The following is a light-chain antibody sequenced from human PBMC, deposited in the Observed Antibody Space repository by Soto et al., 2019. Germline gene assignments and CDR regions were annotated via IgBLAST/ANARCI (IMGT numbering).Light chain of an antibody. Sequence: QSALTQPASVSGSPGQSITIACTGTSSDVGGYNYVSWFQHHPGRAPKLMISEVSNRPSGVSNRFSASKSCNTASLTISGLQSDDEATYYCSSYSSSSTLVFGTGTKLTVL. J-gene: IGLJ1*01. CDR3: SSYSSSSTLV. V-gene: IGLV2-14*01. CDR2: EVS. CDR1: SSDVGGYNY.